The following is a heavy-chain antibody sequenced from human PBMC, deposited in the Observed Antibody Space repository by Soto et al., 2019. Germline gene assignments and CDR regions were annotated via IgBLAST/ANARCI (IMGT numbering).Heavy chain of an antibody. Sequence: ASETLSLTCSVSGASVTSDYWSWIRQPPEKGLEWIGYMHHSGTANYNPSLKSRVTISVDTSKNQFSLKLNSVTAADTAVYYCARYYDFWTGLGYWGQGTLVTVSS. J-gene: IGHJ4*02. CDR3: ARYYDFWTGLGY. CDR1: GASVTSDY. D-gene: IGHD3-3*01. CDR2: MHHSGTA. V-gene: IGHV4-59*08.